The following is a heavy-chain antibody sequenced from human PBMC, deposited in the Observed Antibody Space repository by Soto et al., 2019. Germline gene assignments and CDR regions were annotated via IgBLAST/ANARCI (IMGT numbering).Heavy chain of an antibody. Sequence: GASVKVSCKASGYTFASHGFIWVRQAPGQGLEWMGWISAYNGDTKYPQKLQGRVTMTTDTSTSTAVMELRSLRSDDTAVYYCARNDGYCSSTNCYYWFDPWGQGALVTVSS. CDR2: ISAYNGDT. J-gene: IGHJ5*02. V-gene: IGHV1-18*04. CDR3: ARNDGYCSSTNCYYWFDP. D-gene: IGHD2-2*01. CDR1: GYTFASHG.